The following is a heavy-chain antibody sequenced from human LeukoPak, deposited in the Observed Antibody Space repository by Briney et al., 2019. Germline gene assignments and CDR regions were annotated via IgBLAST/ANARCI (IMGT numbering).Heavy chain of an antibody. Sequence: GGSQRLSCAASGFTFSNYAMSWVRQAPGKELEWVSSISGNGGNTYYADSVKGRFTISRDNSENTLYLQVNSLRAEDTAVYYCAKGAPRDNEWELPLFDYWGQGTLVTVSS. V-gene: IGHV3-23*01. CDR1: GFTFSNYA. D-gene: IGHD1-26*01. J-gene: IGHJ4*02. CDR3: AKGAPRDNEWELPLFDY. CDR2: ISGNGGNT.